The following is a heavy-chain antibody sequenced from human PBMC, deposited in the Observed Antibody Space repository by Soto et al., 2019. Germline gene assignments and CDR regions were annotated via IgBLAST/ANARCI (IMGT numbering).Heavy chain of an antibody. J-gene: IGHJ6*02. Sequence: ASVKVSCKASGYTFTSYDINWVRQATGQGLEWMGWMNPNSGNTGYAQKFQGRVTMTRNTSISTAYMELSSLRSEDTAVYYCARSRRSLRFLGWGAAPYYYYGMDVWGQGTTVTVSS. CDR1: GYTFTSYD. D-gene: IGHD3-3*01. CDR3: ARSRRSLRFLGWGAAPYYYYGMDV. V-gene: IGHV1-8*01. CDR2: MNPNSGNT.